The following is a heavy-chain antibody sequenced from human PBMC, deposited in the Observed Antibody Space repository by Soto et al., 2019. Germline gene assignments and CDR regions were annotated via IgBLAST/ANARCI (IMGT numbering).Heavy chain of an antibody. Sequence: QVPLVQSGAEVKKPGASVKVSCKASGYTFTSYGISWVRQAPGQGLEWMGWISAYNGNTNYAQKLQGRVTMTTDTSTSTAYRELRRLRSDDTAVYYCARDRPYYYGSGSSHGMDVWGQGTTVTVSS. D-gene: IGHD3-10*01. V-gene: IGHV1-18*01. J-gene: IGHJ6*02. CDR2: ISAYNGNT. CDR1: GYTFTSYG. CDR3: ARDRPYYYGSGSSHGMDV.